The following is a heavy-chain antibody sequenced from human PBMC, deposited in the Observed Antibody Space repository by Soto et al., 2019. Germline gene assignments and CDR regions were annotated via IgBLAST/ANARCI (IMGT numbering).Heavy chain of an antibody. Sequence: SETLSLTCAVSGYSISSGYYWGWIRQPPGKGLEWIGSIYHSGSTYYNPSPKSRVTISVDTSKNQFSLKLSSVTAADTAVYYCARDQDTGWFDPWGQGTLVTVSS. CDR1: GYSISSGYY. J-gene: IGHJ5*02. V-gene: IGHV4-38-2*02. CDR3: ARDQDTGWFDP. CDR2: IYHSGST. D-gene: IGHD2-15*01.